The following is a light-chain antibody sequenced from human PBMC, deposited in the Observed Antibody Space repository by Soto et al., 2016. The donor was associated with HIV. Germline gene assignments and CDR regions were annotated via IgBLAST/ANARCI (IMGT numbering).Light chain of an antibody. CDR2: SAS. V-gene: IGKV1-17*01. Sequence: DIQMTQSPSSLSASVGDRVCITCRASQGIGNDLGWYQQKPGKAPKRLIYSASSLQSGVPSRFSGSGSGTEFTLTISSLQPEDFATYYCLQHNSYPRTFGQGTKVEI. CDR3: LQHNSYPRT. J-gene: IGKJ1*01. CDR1: QGIGND.